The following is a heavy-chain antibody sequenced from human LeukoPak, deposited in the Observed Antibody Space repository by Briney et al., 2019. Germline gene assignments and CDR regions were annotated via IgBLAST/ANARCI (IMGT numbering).Heavy chain of an antibody. CDR1: GGSISSSSYY. J-gene: IGHJ6*03. CDR3: ARVVREVILYYYMDV. CDR2: IYYSGST. Sequence: SETLSLTCTVSGGSISSSSYYWGWIRQPPGKGLEWIGSIYYSGSTYYNPSLKSRVTISVDTSKNQFSLKLSSVTAADTAVYYCARVVREVILYYYMDVWGKGTTVTVSS. D-gene: IGHD3-10*01. V-gene: IGHV4-39*07.